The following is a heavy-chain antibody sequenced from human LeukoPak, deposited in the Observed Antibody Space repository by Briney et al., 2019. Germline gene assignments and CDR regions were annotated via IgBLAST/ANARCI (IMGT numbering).Heavy chain of an antibody. J-gene: IGHJ5*02. D-gene: IGHD6-19*01. Sequence: SETLSLTCAVYGGSFSGYYWSWLRQPPGKGLEWIGEINHSGSTNYNPSLKSRVTISVDTSKNQFSLKLSSVTAADTAVYYCARGWFIVGCIAVAGRGWFDPWGQGTLVTVSS. CDR2: INHSGST. CDR1: GGSFSGYY. CDR3: ARGWFIVGCIAVAGRGWFDP. V-gene: IGHV4-34*01.